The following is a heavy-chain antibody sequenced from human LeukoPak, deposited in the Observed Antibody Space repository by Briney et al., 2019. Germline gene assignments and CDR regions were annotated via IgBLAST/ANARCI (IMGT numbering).Heavy chain of an antibody. V-gene: IGHV4-31*11. CDR3: ASASDYGDYVGY. D-gene: IGHD4-17*01. Sequence: SETLSLTCAVYGGSFSGYYWSWIRQHPGKGLEWIGYIYYSGSTYYNPSLKSRVTISVDTSKNQFSLKLSSVTAADTAVYYCASASDYGDYVGYWGQGTLVTVSS. CDR2: IYYSGST. CDR1: GGSFSGYY. J-gene: IGHJ4*02.